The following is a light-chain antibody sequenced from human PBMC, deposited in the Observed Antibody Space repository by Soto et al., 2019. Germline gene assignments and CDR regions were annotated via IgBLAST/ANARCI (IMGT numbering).Light chain of an antibody. CDR3: GTWDSSLSADV. V-gene: IGLV1-51*02. J-gene: IGLJ1*01. CDR1: SSNIGNNY. CDR2: ENK. Sequence: QSVLTQPPSVSAAPGQKVTISCSGSSSNIGNNYISWYQQLPGTAPKLLIYENKKRPSGIPDRFSGSKSGTSATLGITGLQTGDEADYYCGTWDSSLSADVFGTGTKVTVL.